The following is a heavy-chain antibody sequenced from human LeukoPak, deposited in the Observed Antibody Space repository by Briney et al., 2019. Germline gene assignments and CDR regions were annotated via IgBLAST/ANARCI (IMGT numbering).Heavy chain of an antibody. J-gene: IGHJ4*02. CDR2: IGKDGGNR. Sequence: PGRSLRLSCAASAFTFSDHIMHWVRQAPGKGLEWVAVIGKDGGNRYYADSVKGRFTISRENSKSTLYLQMNSLRVEDTAVYYCVRQGSGLDYWGQGAVVTV. V-gene: IGHV3-30*03. D-gene: IGHD3-10*01. CDR1: AFTFSDHI. CDR3: VRQGSGLDY.